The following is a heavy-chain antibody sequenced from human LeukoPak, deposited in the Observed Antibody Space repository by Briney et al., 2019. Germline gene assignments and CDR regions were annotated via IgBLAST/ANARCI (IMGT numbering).Heavy chain of an antibody. V-gene: IGHV3-30*03. CDR1: GFIFSSYG. D-gene: IGHD5-24*01. CDR2: ISNDGINK. J-gene: IGHJ4*02. CDR3: ARVGLQLSDY. Sequence: GGSLRLSCAASGFIFSSYGMHWVRQAPGKGLEWVAVISNDGINKYYADSMKGRFTISRDNAKNSLYLQMNSLRAEDTAVYYCARVGLQLSDYWGQGTLVTVSS.